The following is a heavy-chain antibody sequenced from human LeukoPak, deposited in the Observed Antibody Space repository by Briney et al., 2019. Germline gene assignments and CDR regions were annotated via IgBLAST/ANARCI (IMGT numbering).Heavy chain of an antibody. Sequence: SETLSLTCTVSGGSISSSSYYWGWIRQPPGKGLEWIGSIYYSGSTYYNPSLKSRVTISVDTSKNQFSLKLSSVTAADTAVYYCARQVYYDSSGYQGSRDYWDQGTLVTVSS. CDR2: IYYSGST. CDR3: ARQVYYDSSGYQGSRDY. J-gene: IGHJ4*02. CDR1: GGSISSSSYY. V-gene: IGHV4-39*01. D-gene: IGHD3-22*01.